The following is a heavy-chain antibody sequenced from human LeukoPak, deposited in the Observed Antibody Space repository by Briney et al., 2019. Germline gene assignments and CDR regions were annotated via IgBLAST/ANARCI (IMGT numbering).Heavy chain of an antibody. CDR3: ARSGSRGKAFDY. CDR1: GGTFSSYA. V-gene: IGHV1-69*05. D-gene: IGHD3-10*01. J-gene: IGHJ4*02. CDR2: IIPIFGTA. Sequence: GSSVKVSCKASGGTFSSYAISRVRQAPGQGLEWMGGIIPIFGTANYAQKFQGRVTITTDESTSTAYMELSSLRSEDTAVYYCARSGSRGKAFDYWGQGTLVTVSS.